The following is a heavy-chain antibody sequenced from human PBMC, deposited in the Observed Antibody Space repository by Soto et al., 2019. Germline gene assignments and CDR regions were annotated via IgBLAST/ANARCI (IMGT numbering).Heavy chain of an antibody. CDR1: GGSISSSSYY. CDR2: IYYSRST. J-gene: IGHJ3*02. V-gene: IGHV4-39*01. Sequence: SETLSLTCTVSGGSISSSSYYWGWIRQPPGKGLEWIGSIYYSRSTYYNPSLQSRVTISVDTSKNQFSLKLSSVTAADTAVYYCASRPYYDFWSGYFLKGDAFDIWGQGTMVTVSS. D-gene: IGHD3-3*01. CDR3: ASRPYYDFWSGYFLKGDAFDI.